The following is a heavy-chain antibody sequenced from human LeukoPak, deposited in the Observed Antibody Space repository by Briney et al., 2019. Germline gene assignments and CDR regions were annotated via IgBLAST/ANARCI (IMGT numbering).Heavy chain of an antibody. CDR3: ARDRKIDYYDSSGFYFDY. Sequence: ASVTVSCKASGGTFSSYAISWVRQAPGQGLEWMGGIIPIFGTANYAQKFQGRVTITADESTSTAYMELSSLRSEDTAVYYCARDRKIDYYDSSGFYFDYWGQGTLVTVSS. CDR1: GGTFSSYA. CDR2: IIPIFGTA. J-gene: IGHJ4*02. D-gene: IGHD3-22*01. V-gene: IGHV1-69*13.